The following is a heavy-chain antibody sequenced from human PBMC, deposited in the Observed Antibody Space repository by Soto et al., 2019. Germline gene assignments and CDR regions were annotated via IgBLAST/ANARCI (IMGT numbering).Heavy chain of an antibody. Sequence: QVQLEQSGPEVKRPGTSVPVSCKASGGAFGRYSVSWVRQAPGQGLEWIGGVIPVFNTSNYSLKFQGRVAIFADLSTNTVFMEMRSLRSEDTALYYCARGDEMTAVTIFEYWGQGTLVTVSS. CDR2: VIPVFNTS. D-gene: IGHD4-17*01. V-gene: IGHV1-69*01. CDR3: ARGDEMTAVTIFEY. CDR1: GGAFGRYS. J-gene: IGHJ4*02.